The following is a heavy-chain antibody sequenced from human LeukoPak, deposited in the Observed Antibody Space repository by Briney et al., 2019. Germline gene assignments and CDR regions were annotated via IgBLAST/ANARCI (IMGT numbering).Heavy chain of an antibody. J-gene: IGHJ2*01. CDR1: GGSISSYY. V-gene: IGHV4-59*01. CDR3: ARDPPGGIVVVPNWYFDL. CDR2: TYYSGST. D-gene: IGHD2-2*01. Sequence: SETLSLTCTVSGGSISSYYWSWIRKPPGKGLEWIGYTYYSGSTNYNPPLKSRVTISVDTSKNHFSLKLSSVTAADTAVYYCARDPPGGIVVVPNWYFDLWGRGTLVTVSS.